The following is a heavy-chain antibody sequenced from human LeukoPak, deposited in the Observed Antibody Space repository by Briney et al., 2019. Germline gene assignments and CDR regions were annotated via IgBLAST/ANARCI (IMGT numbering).Heavy chain of an antibody. J-gene: IGHJ5*02. CDR3: ARAVAAAGIRAGWFDP. CDR1: GFTFSSYS. Sequence: GGSLRLSCAASGFTFSSYSMNWVRQAPGKGLEWVSSISSSSSYIYYADSVKGRFTISRDNAKNSLYLQMNSLRAEDTAVYYCARAVAAAGIRAGWFDPWGQGTLVTVSS. V-gene: IGHV3-21*01. CDR2: ISSSSSYI. D-gene: IGHD6-13*01.